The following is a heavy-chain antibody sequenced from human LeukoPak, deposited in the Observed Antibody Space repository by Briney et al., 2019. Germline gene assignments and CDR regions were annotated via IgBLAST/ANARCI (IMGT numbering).Heavy chain of an antibody. CDR3: AKDLEIVVVVAAYFDY. CDR2: INSDGTKT. V-gene: IGHV3-74*01. J-gene: IGHJ4*02. D-gene: IGHD2-15*01. CDR1: GFTFSSQW. Sequence: PGGSLRLSCAASGFTFSSQWMYWVRQGPGRGLVWVSRINSDGTKTDYADSVKGRFTISRDNSKNTLYLQMNSLRAEDTAVHYCAKDLEIVVVVAAYFDYWGQGTLVTVSS.